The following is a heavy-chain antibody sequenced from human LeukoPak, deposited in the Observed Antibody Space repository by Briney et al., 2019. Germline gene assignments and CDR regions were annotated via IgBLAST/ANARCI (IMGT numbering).Heavy chain of an antibody. V-gene: IGHV1-69*05. D-gene: IGHD6-25*01. Sequence: SVKVSCKASGGTFSSYAISWVRQAPGQGLEWMGGIIPIFGTANYAQKFQGRVTITTDESTSTAYMELSSLRSEVTAVYYCARPEQRLRGAFDIWGQGTMVTVSS. CDR2: IIPIFGTA. J-gene: IGHJ3*02. CDR3: ARPEQRLRGAFDI. CDR1: GGTFSSYA.